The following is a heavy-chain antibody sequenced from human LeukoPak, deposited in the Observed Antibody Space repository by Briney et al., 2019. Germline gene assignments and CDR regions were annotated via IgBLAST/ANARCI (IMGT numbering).Heavy chain of an antibody. CDR2: ISYDGSNK. CDR3: AREVIAARPYYFDY. J-gene: IGHJ4*02. CDR1: GFTFSSYA. D-gene: IGHD6-6*01. Sequence: GGSLRLSCAASGFTFSSYAMHWVRQAPGKGLEWVAVISYDGSNKYYADSVKGRFTISRDNSKNTLYLQMNSLRAEDTAVYYCAREVIAARPYYFDYWGRGTLVTVSS. V-gene: IGHV3-30-3*01.